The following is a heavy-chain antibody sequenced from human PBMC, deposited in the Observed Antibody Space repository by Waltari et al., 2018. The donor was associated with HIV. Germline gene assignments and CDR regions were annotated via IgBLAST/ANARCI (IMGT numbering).Heavy chain of an antibody. D-gene: IGHD1-1*01. CDR2: ISDSRSTI. CDR1: GFSFSNYG. CDR3: ARVGNWRPIDY. J-gene: IGHJ4*02. V-gene: IGHV3-48*04. Sequence: EVPLVESGGGLVQPGGSLRLSCAASGFSFSNYGLNWVRPAPGKGLAWVSYISDSRSTIHYADSVKGRFTISRDNAKKSLYLQMNSLRAEDTAVYYCARVGNWRPIDYWGQGTLVTVAS.